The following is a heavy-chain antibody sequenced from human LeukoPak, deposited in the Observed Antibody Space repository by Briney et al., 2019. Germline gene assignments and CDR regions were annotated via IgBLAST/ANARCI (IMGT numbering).Heavy chain of an antibody. CDR1: GFTFGDYL. Sequence: HPGRSLRLSCTASGFTFGDYLMSWFRQAPGKGLEWIGFISGGTTEYAASVKGRFTISRDDSTSIAYLQMNSLTTEDTAVDHCSRGSGWLSVYWGQGTLVTVSS. D-gene: IGHD6-19*01. CDR2: ISGGTT. V-gene: IGHV3-49*03. J-gene: IGHJ4*02. CDR3: SRGSGWLSVY.